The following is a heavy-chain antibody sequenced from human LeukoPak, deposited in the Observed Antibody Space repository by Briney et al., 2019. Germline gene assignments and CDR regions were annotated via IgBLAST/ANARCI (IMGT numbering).Heavy chain of an antibody. CDR3: ARVAEAAAFDY. Sequence: GGSLRLSCAASGFTFSSYSMNWVRQAPGKGLEWVSSISWSSRYIYYADSVKGRFTISRDNAKNSLYLQMNRLRAEDTAVYYCARVAEAAAFDYWGQGTLVTVSS. CDR1: GFTFSSYS. D-gene: IGHD6-13*01. CDR2: ISWSSRYI. J-gene: IGHJ4*02. V-gene: IGHV3-21*06.